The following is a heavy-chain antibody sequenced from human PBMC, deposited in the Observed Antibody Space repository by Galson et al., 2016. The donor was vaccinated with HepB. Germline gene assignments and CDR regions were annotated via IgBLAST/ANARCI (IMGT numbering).Heavy chain of an antibody. CDR3: ARDIPGVSYFDY. D-gene: IGHD2-21*01. CDR2: IGSGSNTI. J-gene: IGHJ4*02. Sequence: SLRLSCAASGFTFSNFGMSWVRQAPGKGPEWISYIGSGSNTIYYADSVKGRFTISRDNAKNSLSQQMNSLSAEDTAVYYCARDIPGVSYFDYWGQGPLVTVSS. V-gene: IGHV3-48*01. CDR1: GFTFSNFG.